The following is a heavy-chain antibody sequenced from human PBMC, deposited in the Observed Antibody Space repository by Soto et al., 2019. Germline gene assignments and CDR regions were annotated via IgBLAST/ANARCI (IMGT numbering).Heavy chain of an antibody. D-gene: IGHD1-1*01. CDR2: INHSGGN. V-gene: IGHV4-34*02. J-gene: IGHJ6*02. CDR1: GGSFSGHF. CDR3: AEERLYGMEV. Sequence: QVQLQQWGARLLKPSETLSLTCAVYGGSFSGHFWTWIRQAPGKGLEWIGEINHSGGNNHNSSLKRRSSISIDTSKNQFALILNCGTAADPALDYGAEERLYGMEVWGQGTTVSVSS.